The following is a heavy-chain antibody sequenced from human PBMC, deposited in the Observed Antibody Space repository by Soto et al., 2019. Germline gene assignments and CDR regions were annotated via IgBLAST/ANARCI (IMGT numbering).Heavy chain of an antibody. Sequence: PXESLKISCKASGYTFTDAWIGWVRQMPGKGLEWMGIVYPGDSQTRYNPSFQGQITISADKSITTAYLQWTSLKASDSAMYYCARQKGYWGQGNLVTVSS. J-gene: IGHJ4*02. V-gene: IGHV5-51*01. CDR3: ARQKGY. CDR1: GYTFTDAW. CDR2: VYPGDSQT.